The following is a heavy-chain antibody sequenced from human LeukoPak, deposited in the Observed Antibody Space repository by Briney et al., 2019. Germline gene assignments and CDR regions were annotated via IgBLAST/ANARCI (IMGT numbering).Heavy chain of an antibody. CDR3: ASRKLGNDY. CDR1: GGSVSDYY. D-gene: IGHD7-27*01. Sequence: SETLSLTCTISGGSVSDYYWSWIRQSPGKGLEWIGYIYHTGSTSYSPSLKSRVTISEDTSQNQFSLKLRSVTAADTAVYYCASRKLGNDYWGQGTLVTVSS. CDR2: IYHTGST. J-gene: IGHJ4*02. V-gene: IGHV4-59*02.